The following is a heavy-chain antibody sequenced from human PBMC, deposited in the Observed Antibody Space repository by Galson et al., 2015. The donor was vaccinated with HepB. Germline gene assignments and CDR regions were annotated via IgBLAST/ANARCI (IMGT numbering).Heavy chain of an antibody. Sequence: ATLSLTCTVTGGPISTRSTFWAWMRQPPGKGLEWIGSLYYGGSTYYNPSLKSRVTISVDTSRSRFSLNLKSVTAADTAIYYCARGYQIAARPFDYWGQGTLVIVSS. D-gene: IGHD6-6*01. CDR2: LYYGGST. V-gene: IGHV4-39*07. J-gene: IGHJ4*02. CDR3: ARGYQIAARPFDY. CDR1: GGPISTRSTF.